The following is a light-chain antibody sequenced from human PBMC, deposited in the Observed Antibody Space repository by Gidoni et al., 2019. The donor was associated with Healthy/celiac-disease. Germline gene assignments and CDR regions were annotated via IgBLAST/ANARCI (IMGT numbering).Light chain of an antibody. CDR3: QSYDSSLSAWV. J-gene: IGLJ3*02. Sequence: QPVLTQPPSVSGAPGQRVTIPCTGRSSNIGAGYDVHWYQQLPGTAPKLLIYGNSNRPSGVPDRFSGSKSGTSASLAITGLQAEDEADYYCQSYDSSLSAWVFGGGTKLTVL. CDR2: GNS. V-gene: IGLV1-40*01. CDR1: SSNIGAGYD.